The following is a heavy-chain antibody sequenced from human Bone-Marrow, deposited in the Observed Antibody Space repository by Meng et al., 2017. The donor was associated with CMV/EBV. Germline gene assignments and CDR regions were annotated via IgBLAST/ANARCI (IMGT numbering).Heavy chain of an antibody. V-gene: IGHV3-NL1*01. D-gene: IGHD3-10*01. CDR2: IYSGGSST. CDR3: AKDQSVGAMVRGPISGGYYYGMDV. CDR1: GFTFSSYG. Sequence: GSLKISCAASGFTFSSYGMHWVRQAPGKGLEWVSVIYSGGSSTYYADSVKGRFTISRDNSKNTLYLQMNSLRAEDTAVYYCAKDQSVGAMVRGPISGGYYYGMDVWGQGTTVTVSS. J-gene: IGHJ6*02.